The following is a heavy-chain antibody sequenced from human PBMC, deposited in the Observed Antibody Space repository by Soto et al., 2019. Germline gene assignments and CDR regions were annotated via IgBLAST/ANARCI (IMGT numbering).Heavy chain of an antibody. CDR1: GGTFSSYA. J-gene: IGHJ6*02. D-gene: IGHD1-7*01. V-gene: IGHV1-69*06. Sequence: GPSVNVSCKASGGTFSSYAISWVRQAPGQGLEWMGGFNPIVGTANYAQKFQGRVTMTEDKSTNTAYMELSSLRSEDTAVYYCATTDRGGVTGTTYYYYYGMDVWGQGTTVTVSS. CDR2: FNPIVGTA. CDR3: ATTDRGGVTGTTYYYYYGMDV.